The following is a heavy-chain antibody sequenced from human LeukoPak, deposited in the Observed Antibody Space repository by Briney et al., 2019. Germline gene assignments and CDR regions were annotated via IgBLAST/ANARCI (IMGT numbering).Heavy chain of an antibody. CDR2: ISFSSSTI. CDR3: ARDIVLWFGEHRYGMDV. V-gene: IGHV3-48*01. CDR1: GFTFSNFP. D-gene: IGHD3-10*01. Sequence: TGGSLRLSCAASGFTFSNFPMNWVRQAPGKGLEWVSYISFSSSTIYYADSVKGRFTISRDNAKNSLYLQMNSLRAEDTAVYYCARDIVLWFGEHRYGMDVWGQGTTVTVSS. J-gene: IGHJ6*02.